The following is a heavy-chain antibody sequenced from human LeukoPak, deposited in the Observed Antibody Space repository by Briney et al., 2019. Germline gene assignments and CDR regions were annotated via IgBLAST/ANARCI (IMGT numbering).Heavy chain of an antibody. CDR3: ARDLAGNDYGDYVLAFDI. CDR1: GFTFSSYS. Sequence: GGSLRLSCAASGFTFSSYSMTWVRQAPGKGLEWVSSISSSSSYIYYADSVKGRFTISRDNAKNSLYLQMNSLRAEDTAVYYCARDLAGNDYGDYVLAFDIWGQGTMVTVSS. V-gene: IGHV3-21*01. D-gene: IGHD4-17*01. J-gene: IGHJ3*02. CDR2: ISSSSSYI.